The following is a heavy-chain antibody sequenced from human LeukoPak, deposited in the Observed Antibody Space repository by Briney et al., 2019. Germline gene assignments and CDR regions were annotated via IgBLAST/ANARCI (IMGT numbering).Heavy chain of an antibody. V-gene: IGHV5-51*01. CDR2: IYPGDSDT. D-gene: IGHD1-26*01. Sequence: GESLKISCKGSGYSFTSYWIGWVRQMPGKGLEWMGIIYPGDSDTRYSPSFQGQVTISADKSISTAYLRWSSLKASDTAMYYCARLAGRSGSYHIPPYYYYYGMDVWGQGTTVTVSS. CDR1: GYSFTSYW. CDR3: ARLAGRSGSYHIPPYYYYYGMDV. J-gene: IGHJ6*02.